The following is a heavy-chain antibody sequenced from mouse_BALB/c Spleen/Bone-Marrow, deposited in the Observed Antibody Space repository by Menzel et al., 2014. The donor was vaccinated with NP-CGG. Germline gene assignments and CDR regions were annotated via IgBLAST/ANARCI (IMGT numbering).Heavy chain of an antibody. CDR2: NDPANGNT. V-gene: IGHV14-3*02. CDR1: GFNIKDTY. CDR3: AVYYYGSSLLAY. J-gene: IGHJ3*01. D-gene: IGHD1-1*01. Sequence: VQLKQSGAELVKPGASVKLSCTASGFNIKDTYMHWVKQRPEQGLEWIGRNDPANGNTKYDPKFQGKATITADTSSNTAYLQLSSLTSEDTAVYYCAVYYYGSSLLAYWGQGTLVTVSA.